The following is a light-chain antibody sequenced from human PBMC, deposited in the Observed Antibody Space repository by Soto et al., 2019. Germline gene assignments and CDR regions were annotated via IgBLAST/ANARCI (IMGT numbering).Light chain of an antibody. J-gene: IGLJ3*02. CDR2: EVS. Sequence: QSVLTQPPSASGSPGQSVSISCTGSSSDLGNHNFVSWYQQYPGKAPKLMIFEVSKRPSGVPDRFSASKSGNTASLTVSGLQAEDEADYYCSSYAGVDTPVLFGGGTKVTVL. V-gene: IGLV2-8*01. CDR3: SSYAGVDTPVL. CDR1: SSDLGNHNF.